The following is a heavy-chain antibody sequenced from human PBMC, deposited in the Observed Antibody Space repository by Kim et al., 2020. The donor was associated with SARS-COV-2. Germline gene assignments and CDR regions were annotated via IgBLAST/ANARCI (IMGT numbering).Heavy chain of an antibody. CDR3: ARDRSFGSTLYYYFDY. CDR1: GFTFISYA. J-gene: IGHJ4*02. Sequence: GGSLILSCAASGFTFISYAINWVRQAPGKGLEWVSYISSSSGKIDYADSVKGRFTISRDNAKNSVYLQMNSLRDEDTAVYYCARDRSFGSTLYYYFDYWGQGALVTVSS. CDR2: ISSSSGKI. D-gene: IGHD6-13*01. V-gene: IGHV3-48*02.